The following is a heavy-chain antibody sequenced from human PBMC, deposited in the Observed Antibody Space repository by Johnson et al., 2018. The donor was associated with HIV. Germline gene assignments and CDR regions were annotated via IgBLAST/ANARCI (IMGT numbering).Heavy chain of an antibody. J-gene: IGHJ3*02. CDR1: RFTFSNYA. V-gene: IGHV3-30*04. CDR2: ISYGGNEK. D-gene: IGHD6-13*01. CDR3: AKEGSIAAAGNDAFDI. Sequence: QVQLVESGGGVVQPGRSLRLSCAASRFTFSNYAMHWVRQAPGKGLEWVAIISYGGNEKYYADSVKGRFTISRDNSKNTLYLQMNSLRAEDTAVYYCAKEGSIAAAGNDAFDIWGQGTMVTVSS.